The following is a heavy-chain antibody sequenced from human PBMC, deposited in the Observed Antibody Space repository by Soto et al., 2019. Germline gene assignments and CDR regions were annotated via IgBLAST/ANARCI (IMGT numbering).Heavy chain of an antibody. D-gene: IGHD3-3*02. CDR1: EFTFTSST. CDR2: IVVGSGNT. Sequence: ASVKVSCKASEFTFTSSTVQWVRQARGQRLEWIGWIVVGSGNTNYAQKFQERVTITRDMSTSTAYMELSGLRSEDTAVYYCAAADEGWKLALDVWGQGTTVTVSS. V-gene: IGHV1-58*01. CDR3: AAADEGWKLALDV. J-gene: IGHJ6*02.